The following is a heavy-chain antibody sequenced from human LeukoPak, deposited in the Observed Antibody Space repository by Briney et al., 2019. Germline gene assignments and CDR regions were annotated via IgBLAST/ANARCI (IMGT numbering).Heavy chain of an antibody. V-gene: IGHV3-15*01. Sequence: GGSLRLSCAASGFTFSNAWMSWVRQAPGKGLEWVGRIKSKTDGGTTEYAAPVKGRFTISRDDSKNTLYLEMNSLKTEDTAVYYCTAYYYGSGTNDTQRVDYWGQGTLVTVSS. D-gene: IGHD3-10*01. CDR1: GFTFSNAW. J-gene: IGHJ4*02. CDR2: IKSKTDGGTT. CDR3: TAYYYGSGTNDTQRVDY.